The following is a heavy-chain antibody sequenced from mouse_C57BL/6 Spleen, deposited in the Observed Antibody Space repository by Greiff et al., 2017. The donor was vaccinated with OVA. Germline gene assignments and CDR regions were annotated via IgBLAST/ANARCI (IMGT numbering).Heavy chain of an antibody. D-gene: IGHD1-1*01. Sequence: VQLQQPGAELVKPGASVKLSCKASGYTFTSYWMQWVKQRPGQGLEWIGEIDPSDSYTNYNQKFKGKATLTVDTSSSTAYMQLSSLTSEDSAVYYCARSITFYYFDYWGQGTTLTVSA. CDR2: IDPSDSYT. J-gene: IGHJ2*01. CDR3: ARSITFYYFDY. V-gene: IGHV1-50*01. CDR1: GYTFTSYW.